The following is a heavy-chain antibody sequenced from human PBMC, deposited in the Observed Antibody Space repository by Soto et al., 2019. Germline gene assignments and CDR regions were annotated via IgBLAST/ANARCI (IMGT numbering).Heavy chain of an antibody. D-gene: IGHD1-26*01. CDR3: AKGRGSPQYYFDY. Sequence: PGGSLRLSCAASGFTFSSYAMSWVRQAPGKGLEWVSAISGSGGSTYYADSVKGRLTISRDNSKNTLYLQMNSLRAEDTAVYYCAKGRGSPQYYFDYWGQGTLVTVSS. CDR2: ISGSGGST. J-gene: IGHJ4*02. V-gene: IGHV3-23*01. CDR1: GFTFSSYA.